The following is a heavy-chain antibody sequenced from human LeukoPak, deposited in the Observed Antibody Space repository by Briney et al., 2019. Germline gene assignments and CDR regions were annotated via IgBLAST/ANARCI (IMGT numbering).Heavy chain of an antibody. CDR1: GGTFSSYA. V-gene: IGHV1-18*01. D-gene: IGHD3-10*01. CDR2: ISAYNGNT. J-gene: IGHJ6*03. CDR3: ARDITMVRGVIIGYYYYMDV. Sequence: ASVKVSCKASGGTFSSYAVSWVRQAPGQGLEWMGWISAYNGNTNYAQKLQGRVTLTTDTSTSTACMELRSLRSDDTAVYYCARDITMVRGVIIGYYYYMDVWGKGTTVTVSS.